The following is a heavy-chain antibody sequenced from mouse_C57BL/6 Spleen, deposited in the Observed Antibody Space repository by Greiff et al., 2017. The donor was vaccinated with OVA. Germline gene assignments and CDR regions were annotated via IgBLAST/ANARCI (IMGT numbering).Heavy chain of an antibody. Sequence: EVQRVESGGGLVKPGGSLKLSCAASGFTFSSYAMSWVRQTPEKRLEWVATISDGGSYTYYPDNVKGRFTISRDNAKNNLYLQMSHLKSEDTAMYYWAIHYDYDDARDYWGKGTSVTVSS. CDR2: ISDGGSYT. V-gene: IGHV5-4*01. CDR3: AIHYDYDDARDY. D-gene: IGHD2-4*01. J-gene: IGHJ4*01. CDR1: GFTFSSYA.